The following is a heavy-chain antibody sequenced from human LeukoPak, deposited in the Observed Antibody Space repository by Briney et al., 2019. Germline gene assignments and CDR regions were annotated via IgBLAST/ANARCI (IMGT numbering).Heavy chain of an antibody. J-gene: IGHJ6*03. D-gene: IGHD3-10*01. V-gene: IGHV1-69*13. Sequence: GASVKVSCKASGGTFSSYAISWVRQAPGQGLEWMGGIIPIFGTANYAQKFQGRVTITADESTSTAYMELSSLRSEDTAVYYCAREGYGSGSEGYYYYMDVWGKGTTVTISS. CDR3: AREGYGSGSEGYYYYMDV. CDR2: IIPIFGTA. CDR1: GGTFSSYA.